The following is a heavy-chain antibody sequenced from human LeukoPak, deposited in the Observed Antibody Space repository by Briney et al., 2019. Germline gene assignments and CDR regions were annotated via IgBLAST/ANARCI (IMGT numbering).Heavy chain of an antibody. CDR1: GFTLSSYA. Sequence: PGGSLRLSCAASGFTLSSYAMSWVRQAPGKGLEWVSAISGSGGSTYYADSVKGRFTISRDNSKNTLYLQMNSLRAEDTAVYYCAKDTYYYDSSGYYPTEWGQGTLVTVSS. CDR2: ISGSGGST. J-gene: IGHJ4*02. D-gene: IGHD3-22*01. V-gene: IGHV3-23*01. CDR3: AKDTYYYDSSGYYPTE.